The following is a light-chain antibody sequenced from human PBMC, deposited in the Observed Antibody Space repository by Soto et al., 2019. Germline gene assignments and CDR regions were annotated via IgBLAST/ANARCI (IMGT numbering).Light chain of an antibody. CDR1: ENINTY. CDR2: DAS. Sequence: IVLTQSPATLSVSPGETATLSCRASENINTYLAWYQQKPGQAPKLLIYDASNRATGIPARFSASGSGTDFTLTISRLEPEDFAVYYCQHRYDWPLTFGGGTKVEIK. J-gene: IGKJ4*01. CDR3: QHRYDWPLT. V-gene: IGKV3-11*01.